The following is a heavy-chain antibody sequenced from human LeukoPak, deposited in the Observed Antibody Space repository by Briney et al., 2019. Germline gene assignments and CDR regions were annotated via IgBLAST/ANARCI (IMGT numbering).Heavy chain of an antibody. V-gene: IGHV4-34*01. CDR3: ARGHNGSYVND. J-gene: IGHJ4*02. CDR1: GGSFSGYY. CDR2: INHSGST. Sequence: SETLSLTCAVYGGSFSGYYWSWIRQPPGKGLEWIGEINHSGSTNYNPSLKSRVTISVDTSKNQFSLKLSSVTAADTAVYYCARGHNGSYVNDWGQGTLVTVSS. D-gene: IGHD1-26*01.